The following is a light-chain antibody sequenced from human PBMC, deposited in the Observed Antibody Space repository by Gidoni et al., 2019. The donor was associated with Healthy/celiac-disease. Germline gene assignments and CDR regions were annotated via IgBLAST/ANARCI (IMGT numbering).Light chain of an antibody. CDR1: SSDIGGYNY. J-gene: IGLJ2*01. CDR2: NVS. Sequence: QSALTQPASVSGSPGQSITISCTGTSSDIGGYNYVSWYQQHPGKAPTLMIYNVSNRPSGVSNRFSGSKSGNTASLTISVLQAEDEADYYCSSYTSSSTVVFGGGTKLTVL. V-gene: IGLV2-14*01. CDR3: SSYTSSSTVV.